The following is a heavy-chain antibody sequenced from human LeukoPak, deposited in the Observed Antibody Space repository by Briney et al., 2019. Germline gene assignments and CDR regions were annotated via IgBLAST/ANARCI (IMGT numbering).Heavy chain of an antibody. J-gene: IGHJ5*02. CDR1: GASISSNSYY. CDR2: IYYNGSP. CDR3: ARLYYDSSGYYWFDP. V-gene: IGHV4-39*01. D-gene: IGHD3-22*01. Sequence: PSETLPLACTVSGASISSNSYYWGWIRQPPGKGPEWIASIYYNGSPYYNPSLKSRVTLSVDTSKNQFSLKLSSVTATDTAVYYCARLYYDSSGYYWFDPWGQGTLVTVSS.